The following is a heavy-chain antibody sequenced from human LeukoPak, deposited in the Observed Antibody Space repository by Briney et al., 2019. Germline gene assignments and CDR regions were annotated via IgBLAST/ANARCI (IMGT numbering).Heavy chain of an antibody. J-gene: IGHJ4*02. CDR3: AKDRASYGYVTSSDY. CDR2: IRGSGGST. D-gene: IGHD5-18*01. Sequence: PGGSLRLSCAASGFTFSSYAMSWVRQAPGKGLEWVSGIRGSGGSTYYADSVKGRFTISRDNSKNTLYLQMNSLRAEDTAVYYCAKDRASYGYVTSSDYWGQGTLVTVSS. CDR1: GFTFSSYA. V-gene: IGHV3-23*01.